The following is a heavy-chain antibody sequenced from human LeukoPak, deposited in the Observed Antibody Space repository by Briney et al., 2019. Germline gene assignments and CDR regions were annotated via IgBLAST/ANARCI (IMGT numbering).Heavy chain of an antibody. D-gene: IGHD2-2*01. CDR2: IYTSGST. V-gene: IGHV4-4*07. J-gene: IGHJ4*02. CDR1: GGSISSYY. CDR3: ARGLEGIVVVPAASGQYYFDY. Sequence: PSETLSLTCTVSGGSISSYYGSWIRQPAGKGLEWIGRIYTSGSTNYNPSLKSRVTMSVDTSKNQFSLKLSSVTAADTAVYYCARGLEGIVVVPAASGQYYFDYWGQGTLVTVSS.